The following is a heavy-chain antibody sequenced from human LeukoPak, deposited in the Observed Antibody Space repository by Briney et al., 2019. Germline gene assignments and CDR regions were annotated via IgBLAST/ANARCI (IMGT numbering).Heavy chain of an antibody. V-gene: IGHV1-18*01. CDR1: GYTFTSYG. J-gene: IGHJ6*03. Sequence: ASVKVSCKASGYTFTSYGISWVRQAPGQGLEWMGWISAYNGNTNYAQKLQGRVTMTTDTSTSTAYMELRSLRSDDTAVYYCALIWFGSGNYMDVWAKGPRSPSP. CDR3: ALIWFGSGNYMDV. D-gene: IGHD3-10*01. CDR2: ISAYNGNT.